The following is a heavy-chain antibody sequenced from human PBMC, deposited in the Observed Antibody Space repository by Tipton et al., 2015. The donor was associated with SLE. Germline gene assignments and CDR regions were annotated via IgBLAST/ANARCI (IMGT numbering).Heavy chain of an antibody. CDR2: ISGSGGST. D-gene: IGHD3-10*01. J-gene: IGHJ3*02. V-gene: IGHV3-23*01. Sequence: GSLRLSCAASGFTFSSYSMSWVRQAPGKGLEWVSAISGSGGSTYYADSVKGRFTISRDNSKNTLYLQMNSLRAEDTAVYYCAKWRAMVQGVIITRGAFDIWGQGTMVTVSS. CDR1: GFTFSSYS. CDR3: AKWRAMVQGVIITRGAFDI.